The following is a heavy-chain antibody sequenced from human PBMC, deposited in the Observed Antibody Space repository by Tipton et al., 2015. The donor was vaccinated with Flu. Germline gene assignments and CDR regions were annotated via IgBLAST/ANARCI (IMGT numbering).Heavy chain of an antibody. CDR3: ARLTYYYGSGTSDY. Sequence: TLSLTCAVSGDSISSDYYWAWIRQFPGKGLEWIGTVARTGDTIYNPSLKSRVTLSVDTSKNHFSLKMESVTATDMAVYYCARLTYYYGSGTSDYWGQGTLVTVSS. CDR1: GDSISSDYY. CDR2: VARTGDT. J-gene: IGHJ4*02. D-gene: IGHD3-10*01. V-gene: IGHV4-38-2*01.